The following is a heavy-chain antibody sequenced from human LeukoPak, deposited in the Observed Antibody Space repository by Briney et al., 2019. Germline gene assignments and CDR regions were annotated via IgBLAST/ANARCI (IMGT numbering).Heavy chain of an antibody. D-gene: IGHD1-14*01. CDR3: VVVVEPPDSDGFDV. CDR2: INVDGSIT. CDR1: GFTFGNSW. V-gene: IGHV3-74*01. Sequence: GGSLRLSCAASGFTFGNSWVHWVRQAPGKGLVWVSLINVDGSITTYADSVKGRFTISRDNARSTVSLQMNSLTIEDTAVYYCVVVVEPPDSDGFDVWGQGTVITVSS. J-gene: IGHJ3*01.